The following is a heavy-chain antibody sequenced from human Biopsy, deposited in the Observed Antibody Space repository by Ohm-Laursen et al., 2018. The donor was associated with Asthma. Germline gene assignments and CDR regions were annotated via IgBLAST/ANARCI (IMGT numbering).Heavy chain of an antibody. CDR3: ARCQVGYSSGWSLLLKKIYYSGMDV. Sequence: SSVKVSRKAPGGTFSNFAISWVRQAPGQGLEWLGGIMTVFGTTNYAQKFQGRVTITADESTSTAYMEVTSLRSEDTAIYYCARCQVGYSSGWSLLLKKIYYSGMDVWGQGTAVTVS. CDR2: IMTVFGTT. V-gene: IGHV1-69*01. J-gene: IGHJ6*02. D-gene: IGHD6-19*01. CDR1: GGTFSNFA.